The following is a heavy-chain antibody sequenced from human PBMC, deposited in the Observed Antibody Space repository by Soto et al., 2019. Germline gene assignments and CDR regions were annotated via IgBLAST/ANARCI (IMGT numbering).Heavy chain of an antibody. D-gene: IGHD3-22*01. CDR1: GFTFSSYS. Sequence: VQPVESGGGLVQPGGSLRLSCAASGFTFSSYSMNWVRQAPGKGLEWVSYISSSSSTIYYADSVKGRFTISRDNAKNSLYLQMNSLRDEDTAVYYCARDDYYDSSGYQYARGSLFDYWGQGTLVTVSS. J-gene: IGHJ4*02. CDR2: ISSSSSTI. CDR3: ARDDYYDSSGYQYARGSLFDY. V-gene: IGHV3-48*02.